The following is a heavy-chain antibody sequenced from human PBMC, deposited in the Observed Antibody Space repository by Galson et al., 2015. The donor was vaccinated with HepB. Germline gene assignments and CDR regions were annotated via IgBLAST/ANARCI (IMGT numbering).Heavy chain of an antibody. CDR1: GYTFSSYS. D-gene: IGHD2-15*01. CDR3: ARGALVVVVDATQNNWFDP. Sequence: QSGAEVKKPGESLKISCKASGYTFSSYSITWVRQAPGQGLEWMGWISAYNRNRDYARQLQGRVTMTTDTSTSTAYMELKSLRSDDTAVYYCARGALVVVVDATQNNWFDPWGQGTLVTVSS. J-gene: IGHJ5*02. CDR2: ISAYNRNR. V-gene: IGHV1-18*01.